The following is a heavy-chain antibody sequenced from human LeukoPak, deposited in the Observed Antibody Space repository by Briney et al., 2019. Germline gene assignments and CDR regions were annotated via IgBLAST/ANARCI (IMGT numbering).Heavy chain of an antibody. D-gene: IGHD4-17*01. J-gene: IGHJ4*02. V-gene: IGHV3-30*04. CDR1: GLTFSNYA. Sequence: PTGGSLRLSCADSGLTFSNYAMHWVRQAPGKGLEWVAVISYDGGNKYSADSVKGRFTISRDNSKNTLFLQMNSLRAEDTAVYYCARVDKYGDYDSDYWGQGTLVTVSS. CDR3: ARVDKYGDYDSDY. CDR2: ISYDGGNK.